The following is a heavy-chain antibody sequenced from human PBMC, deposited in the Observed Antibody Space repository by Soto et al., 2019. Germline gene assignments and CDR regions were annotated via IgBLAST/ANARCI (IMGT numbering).Heavy chain of an antibody. CDR3: AKDPGCISTSCSFKGSDYYGMDV. J-gene: IGHJ6*02. V-gene: IGHV3-30*18. CDR2: ISYDGSNK. Sequence: PGGSLRLSCAASGFTFRSYGMHWVRQAPGKGLEWVAVISYDGSNKYYADSVKGRFTISRDNSQNTLHLQMTSLTAEDTALYYCAKDPGCISTSCSFKGSDYYGMDVRGQGTTVTVSS. CDR1: GFTFRSYG. D-gene: IGHD2-2*01.